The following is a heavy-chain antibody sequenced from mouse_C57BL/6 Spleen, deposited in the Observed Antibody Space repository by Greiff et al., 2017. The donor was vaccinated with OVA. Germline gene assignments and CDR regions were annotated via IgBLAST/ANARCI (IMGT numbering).Heavy chain of an antibody. CDR2: INPNNGGT. J-gene: IGHJ2*01. CDR1: GYTFTDYY. D-gene: IGHD2-4*01. CDR3: AYDYGEDFDD. Sequence: EVQLQQSGPELVKPGASVKISCKASGYTFTDYYMNWVKQSHGKSLEWIGDINPNNGGTSYNQKFKGKATLTVDKSSSTAYMELRRLTSEDSAVYCCAYDYGEDFDDWGQGTTLTVSS. V-gene: IGHV1-26*01.